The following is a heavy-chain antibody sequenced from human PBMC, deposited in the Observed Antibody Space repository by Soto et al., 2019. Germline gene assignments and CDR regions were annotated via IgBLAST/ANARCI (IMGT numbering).Heavy chain of an antibody. D-gene: IGHD3-10*01. Sequence: GGSLRLSCAASGFTFSSYGMHWVRQAPGKGLEWVAVISYDGSNKYYADSVKGRFTISRDNSKNTLYLQMNSLRAEDTAVYYCAKDRGFGELLSGGYFDYWGQGTLVTVSS. CDR1: GFTFSSYG. CDR2: ISYDGSNK. CDR3: AKDRGFGELLSGGYFDY. V-gene: IGHV3-30*18. J-gene: IGHJ4*02.